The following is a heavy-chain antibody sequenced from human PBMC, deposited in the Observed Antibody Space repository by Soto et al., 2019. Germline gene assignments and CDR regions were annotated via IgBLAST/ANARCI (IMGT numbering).Heavy chain of an antibody. CDR3: FSAATLDYHYAIDL. CDR1: GHSLNHYY. Sequence: PPASVKVSCKASGHSLNHYYIHWVRQAPGLGLEWMAIDNPSGGFVTHAPKFQDRVTVTRDTSTRTVSMELSSLRSDDTAVYYCFSAATLDYHYAIDLLGKGTKVTV. CDR2: DNPSGGFV. D-gene: IGHD2-15*01. V-gene: IGHV1-46*02. J-gene: IGHJ6*04.